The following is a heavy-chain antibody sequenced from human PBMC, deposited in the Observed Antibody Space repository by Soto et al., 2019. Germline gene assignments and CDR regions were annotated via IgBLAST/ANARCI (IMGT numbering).Heavy chain of an antibody. J-gene: IGHJ6*03. D-gene: IGHD3-3*01. V-gene: IGHV4-34*01. CDR1: GGSFSGYY. Sequence: SETLSLTCAVYGGSFSGYYWSWIRQPPGKGLEWIGEINHSGSTNYNPSLKSRVTISVDTSKNQFSLKLSSVTAADTAVYYCAREEYDFWSGHRHYYYYMDVWGKGTTVTVSS. CDR2: INHSGST. CDR3: AREEYDFWSGHRHYYYYMDV.